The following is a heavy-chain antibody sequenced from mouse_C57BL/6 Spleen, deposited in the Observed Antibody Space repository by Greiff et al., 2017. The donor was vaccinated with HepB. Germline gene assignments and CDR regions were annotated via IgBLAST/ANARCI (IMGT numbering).Heavy chain of an antibody. D-gene: IGHD2-1*01. CDR2: IRNKANGYTT. Sequence: EVMLVESGGGLVQPGGSLSLSCAASGFTFTDYYMSWVRQPPGKALEWLGFIRNKANGYTTEYSASVKGRFTISRDNSQSILYLQMNALRAEDSATYYCARSEGNSWFAYWGQGTLVTVSA. V-gene: IGHV7-3*01. CDR1: GFTFTDYY. J-gene: IGHJ3*01. CDR3: ARSEGNSWFAY.